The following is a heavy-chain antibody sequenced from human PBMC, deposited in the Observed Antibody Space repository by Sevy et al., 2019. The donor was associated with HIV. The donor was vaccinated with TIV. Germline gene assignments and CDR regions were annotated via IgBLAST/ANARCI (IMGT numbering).Heavy chain of an antibody. CDR2: ISGSVGST. Sequence: GGSLRLSCAASGFTFSNYAMSWVRQAPGKGLEWVSAISGSVGSTYYADSVKGRFTISRDNSKNTLFLQMNSLRAEDTAVYFCAKWSELPSSPFDYWGQGTLVTVSS. CDR1: GFTFSNYA. J-gene: IGHJ4*02. D-gene: IGHD1-26*01. V-gene: IGHV3-23*01. CDR3: AKWSELPSSPFDY.